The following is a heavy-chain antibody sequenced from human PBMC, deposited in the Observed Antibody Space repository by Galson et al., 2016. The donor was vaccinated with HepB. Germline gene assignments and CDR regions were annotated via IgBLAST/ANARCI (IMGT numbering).Heavy chain of an antibody. J-gene: IGHJ4*02. CDR1: GYRFTSYW. CDR2: IYPSDSDI. CDR3: ARAPRTGDRYYSDY. D-gene: IGHD1-1*01. Sequence: QSGAEVKKPGESLKISCKGSGYRFTSYWIGWVRQMPGNGLEWMGIIYPSDSDIRYSPSFQGQVTIAADKSISTAYLQWSSLKASDTAVYYCARAPRTGDRYYSDYWGQGTLVTVSS. V-gene: IGHV5-51*01.